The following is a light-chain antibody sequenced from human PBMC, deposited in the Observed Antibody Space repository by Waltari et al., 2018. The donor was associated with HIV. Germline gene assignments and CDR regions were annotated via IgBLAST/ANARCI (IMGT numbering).Light chain of an antibody. CDR2: EDD. CDR1: SSDVGSYNL. V-gene: IGLV2-23*01. Sequence: SALTQPASVSGSPGQAITVSCTGSSSDVGSYNLVSWYQQHPGKAPKLMIYEDDKRPSGVSNRCAGSKSGNTASLTSSGLQAEDEADYYCCSYAGSTTWLFGGGTKLTVL. J-gene: IGLJ3*02. CDR3: CSYAGSTTWL.